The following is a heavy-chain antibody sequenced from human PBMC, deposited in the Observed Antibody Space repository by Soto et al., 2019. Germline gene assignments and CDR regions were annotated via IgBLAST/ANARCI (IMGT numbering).Heavy chain of an antibody. J-gene: IGHJ4*02. D-gene: IGHD6-19*01. V-gene: IGHV4-59*08. CDR3: ASSGWWYFDY. Sequence: ETLSLTCTVSGGSISSYYWSWIRQPPGKGLEWIGYIYYSGSTNYNPSLKSRVTISVDTSKNQFSLKLSSVTAADTAVYYCASSGWWYFDYWGQGTLVTVSS. CDR2: IYYSGST. CDR1: GGSISSYY.